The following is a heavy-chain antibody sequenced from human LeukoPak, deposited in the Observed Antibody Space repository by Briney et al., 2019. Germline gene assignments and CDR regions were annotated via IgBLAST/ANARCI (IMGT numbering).Heavy chain of an antibody. J-gene: IGHJ4*02. CDR1: GFTFSSFG. V-gene: IGHV3-23*01. Sequence: GGSLRLSCAASGFTFSSFGMSWVRQAPGKGLEWVSAISGSGGSTYYADSVKGRFTISRDNSKNTLYLQMNSLRAEDTAVYYCANLRGYNPPSNYWGQGTLVTVSS. CDR2: ISGSGGST. D-gene: IGHD5-18*01. CDR3: ANLRGYNPPSNY.